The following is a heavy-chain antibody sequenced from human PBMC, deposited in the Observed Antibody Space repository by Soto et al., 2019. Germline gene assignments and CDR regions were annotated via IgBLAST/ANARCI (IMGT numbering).Heavy chain of an antibody. Sequence: PGGSLRLSCAASEFSFSDYWMHWVRQAPGKGLEWVAVIWYDGSNKYYADSVKGRFTISRDNSKNTLYLQMNSLRAEDTAVYYCARETYYYDSSGYAFDYWGQGTLVTVSS. J-gene: IGHJ4*02. CDR3: ARETYYYDSSGYAFDY. CDR2: IWYDGSNK. V-gene: IGHV3-33*08. CDR1: EFSFSDYW. D-gene: IGHD3-22*01.